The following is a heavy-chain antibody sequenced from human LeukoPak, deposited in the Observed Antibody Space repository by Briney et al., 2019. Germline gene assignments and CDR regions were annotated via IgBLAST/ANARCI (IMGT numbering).Heavy chain of an antibody. D-gene: IGHD3-10*01. CDR1: GFTFSSYS. Sequence: PGGSLRLSCAASGFTFSSYSMNWVRQAPGKGLEWVSSISSSSSYIYYADSVKGRFTISRDNAKNSLYLQMNGLRAEDTAVYYCARVEETYYYGSGSSICDYWGQGTLVTVSS. V-gene: IGHV3-21*01. CDR3: ARVEETYYYGSGSSICDY. J-gene: IGHJ4*02. CDR2: ISSSSSYI.